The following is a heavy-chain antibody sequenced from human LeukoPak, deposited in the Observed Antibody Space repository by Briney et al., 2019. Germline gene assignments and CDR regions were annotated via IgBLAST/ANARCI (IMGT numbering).Heavy chain of an antibody. CDR2: IRDNDFST. Sequence: GGSLRLSCTASGLIFRTYALSWVRQAPGKGLEWVSGIRDNDFSTYYADSVKGRFTISRDNPKNTVYLQMNSLRAEDTAVYYCARSSGNYWAAPFDYWGQGTLVTVSS. CDR1: GLIFRTYA. CDR3: ARSSGNYWAAPFDY. D-gene: IGHD1-26*01. V-gene: IGHV3-23*01. J-gene: IGHJ4*02.